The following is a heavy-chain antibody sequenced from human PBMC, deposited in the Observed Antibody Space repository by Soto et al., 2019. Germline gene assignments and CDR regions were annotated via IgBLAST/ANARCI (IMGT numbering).Heavy chain of an antibody. CDR1: DGSLSSYY. Sequence: SETMSITSTVSDGSLSSYYWSWIRQPPGKGLEWIGYIYYNVNTNYNPSLKSRVTISVDTSKNQFSLKLSSVTAADTAVYYCARRYGSSFDYWVQGTLVTVSS. CDR3: ARRYGSSFDY. V-gene: IGHV4-59*08. J-gene: IGHJ4*02. D-gene: IGHD3-10*01. CDR2: IYYNVNT.